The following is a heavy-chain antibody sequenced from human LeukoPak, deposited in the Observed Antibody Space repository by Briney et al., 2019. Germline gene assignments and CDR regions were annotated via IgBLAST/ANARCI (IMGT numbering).Heavy chain of an antibody. J-gene: IGHJ5*02. CDR2: INHSGST. CDR1: GGSFSGYY. V-gene: IGHV4-34*01. Sequence: PSETLSLTCAVYGGSFSGYYWSWIRQSPGKGLEWIGEINHSGSTNYNPSLTSRVTISVDTSKNQFSLKLTSVTAADTAVYYCARGQYQPRLDPWDQGTLVTVSS. CDR3: ARGQYQPRLDP. D-gene: IGHD2-2*01.